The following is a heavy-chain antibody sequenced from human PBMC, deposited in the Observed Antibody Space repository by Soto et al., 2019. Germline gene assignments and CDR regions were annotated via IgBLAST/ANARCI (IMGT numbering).Heavy chain of an antibody. J-gene: IGHJ6*02. CDR1: GGTFSSYA. Sequence: SVKVSCKASGGTFSSYAISWVRQAPGQGLEWMGGIIPIFGTANYAQKFQGRVTITADESTSTAYMELSSLRSEDTAVYYCARDQYYYDSSSYYYLDYYYYYGMDVWGQGTTVTVSS. CDR3: ARDQYYYDSSSYYYLDYYYYYGMDV. CDR2: IIPIFGTA. V-gene: IGHV1-69*13. D-gene: IGHD3-22*01.